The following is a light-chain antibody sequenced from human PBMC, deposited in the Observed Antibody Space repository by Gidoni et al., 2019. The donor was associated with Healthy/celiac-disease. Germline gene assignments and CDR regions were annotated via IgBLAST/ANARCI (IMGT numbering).Light chain of an antibody. CDR1: QSISSY. CDR3: QQSYSTPHS. CDR2: AAS. V-gene: IGKV1-39*01. J-gene: IGKJ2*03. Sequence: DIQMTQSPSSLSASVGDRVTITCRASQSISSYLNWYQQKPGKAPKLLIYAASSLQSGVPSRFSGSGSGTDFTLPISSLQPEDFATYYCQQSYSTPHSFXPXTKLEIK.